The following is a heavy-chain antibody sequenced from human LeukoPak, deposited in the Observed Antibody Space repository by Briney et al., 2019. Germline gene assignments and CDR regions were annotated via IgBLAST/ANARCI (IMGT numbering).Heavy chain of an antibody. D-gene: IGHD3-16*01. J-gene: IGHJ4*02. CDR1: GFTFSSYV. CDR3: AKGDIGMIRRYYFGY. V-gene: IGHV3-23*01. Sequence: PGGSLRLSCAASGFTFSSYVMSWVRQAPGKGLEWVSVISGSGGSTYSTDSVKGRFTISRDNSNNTLYLQMNSLRAEDTAVYYCAKGDIGMIRRYYFGYWGQGTLVTVSS. CDR2: ISGSGGST.